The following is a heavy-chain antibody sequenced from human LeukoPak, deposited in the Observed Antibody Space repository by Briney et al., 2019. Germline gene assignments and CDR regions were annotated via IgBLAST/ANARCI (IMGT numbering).Heavy chain of an antibody. Sequence: GGSLRLSCAASGFTFSTYWMHWVRQAPGKGLVWISRIKTDGSIISYADSVRDRFTISRDNAKNTLYLQMNSLRVEDTAVYYCARVATGSYHFDYWGREPWSPSPQ. CDR1: GFTFSTYW. CDR3: ARVATGSYHFDY. V-gene: IGHV3-74*01. CDR2: IKTDGSII. J-gene: IGHJ4*02. D-gene: IGHD1-26*01.